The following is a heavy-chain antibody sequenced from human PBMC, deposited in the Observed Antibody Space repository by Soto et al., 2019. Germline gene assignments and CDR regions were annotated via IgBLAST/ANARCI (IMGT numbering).Heavy chain of an antibody. CDR2: ISYDGSNK. J-gene: IGHJ4*02. Sequence: GGSLRLSCAASGFTFSSYGMHWVRQAPGKGLEWVAVISYDGSNKYYADSVKGRFTISRDNSKNTLYLQMNSLRAEDTAVYYCAKDYSGSYTRFDYWGQGTLVTVSS. V-gene: IGHV3-30*18. CDR1: GFTFSSYG. CDR3: AKDYSGSYTRFDY. D-gene: IGHD1-26*01.